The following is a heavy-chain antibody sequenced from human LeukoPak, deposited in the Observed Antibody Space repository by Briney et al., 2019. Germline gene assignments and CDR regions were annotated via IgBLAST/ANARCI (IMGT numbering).Heavy chain of an antibody. CDR1: GYTFTGYY. CDR2: INPNSGGT. J-gene: IGHJ3*02. CDR3: ARVKPSGPKNAFDI. D-gene: IGHD2-21*01. Sequence: ASVKVSCKASGYTFTGYYMHWVRQAPGQGLEWMGWINPNSGGTNYAQKFQGRVTMTRGTSISTAYMELSRLRSGDTAVYYCARVKPSGPKNAFDIWGQGTMVTVSS. V-gene: IGHV1-2*02.